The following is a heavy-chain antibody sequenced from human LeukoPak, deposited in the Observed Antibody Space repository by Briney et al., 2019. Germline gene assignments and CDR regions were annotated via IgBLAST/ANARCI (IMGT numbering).Heavy chain of an antibody. D-gene: IGHD3-10*01. V-gene: IGHV1-46*01. Sequence: ASVKVSCKASGYTFTSYYMHWVRQAPGQGLEWMGIINPSGGSTSYAQKFQGRVTMTRDTSTSTVYMELSSLRSDDTAVYYCARGPPLLWFGESINWFDPWGQGTLVTVSS. CDR1: GYTFTSYY. CDR2: INPSGGST. J-gene: IGHJ5*02. CDR3: ARGPPLLWFGESINWFDP.